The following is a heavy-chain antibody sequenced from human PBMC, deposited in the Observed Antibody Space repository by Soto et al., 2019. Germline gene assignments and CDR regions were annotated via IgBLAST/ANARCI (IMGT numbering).Heavy chain of an antibody. Sequence: GGSLRLSCAASGFTFSSYAMSWVRQAPGKGLEWVSAISGSGGSTYYADSVKGRFTISRDNSKNTLYLQMNSLRAEDTAVYYCAKDGYFDWLLKIPPNWHDYWDQGTLVTVSS. D-gene: IGHD3-9*01. CDR1: GFTFSSYA. V-gene: IGHV3-23*01. J-gene: IGHJ4*02. CDR3: AKDGYFDWLLKIPPNWHDY. CDR2: ISGSGGST.